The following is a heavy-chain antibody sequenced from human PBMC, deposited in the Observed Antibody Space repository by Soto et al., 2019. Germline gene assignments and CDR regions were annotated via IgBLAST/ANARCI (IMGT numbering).Heavy chain of an antibody. CDR3: ARLRGVGYSCGPNHYFDY. CDR2: INHSGST. D-gene: IGHD5-18*01. Sequence: SETLSLTCTVYGGSISGCVHSWSWIRPATGMGLEGIGNINHSGSTNYNPSLKSRVTISVDTSKNQFSLKLSSVTAADTAVYYCARLRGVGYSCGPNHYFDYWGQGTLVTVSS. V-gene: IGHV4-61*08. J-gene: IGHJ4*02. CDR1: GGSISGCVHS.